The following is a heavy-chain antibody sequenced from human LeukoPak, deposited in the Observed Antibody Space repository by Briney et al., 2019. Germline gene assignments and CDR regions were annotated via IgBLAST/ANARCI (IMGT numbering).Heavy chain of an antibody. V-gene: IGHV3-53*01. CDR2: IYSGGST. Sequence: QAGGSLRLSCAASGFSVSSNYMSWVRQAPGKGLEWVSVIYSGGSTYYADSVKGRFTISRDNSKNTLYLQMNSLRAEDTAVYYCARNSGYQYYYYYYYMDVWGKGTTVTISS. CDR3: ARNSGYQYYYYYYYMDV. CDR1: GFSVSSNY. J-gene: IGHJ6*03. D-gene: IGHD5-12*01.